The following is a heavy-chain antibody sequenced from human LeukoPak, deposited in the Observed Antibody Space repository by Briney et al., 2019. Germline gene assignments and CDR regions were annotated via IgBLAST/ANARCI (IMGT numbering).Heavy chain of an antibody. CDR2: ISSSSSYI. J-gene: IGHJ6*02. V-gene: IGHV3-21*01. CDR3: AGPLTGPYYYYYGMDV. D-gene: IGHD3-9*01. CDR1: GFTFSSYS. Sequence: PGGSLRLSCAASGFTFSSYSMNWVRQAPGKGLEWVSSISSSSSYIYYADSVEGRFTISRDNAKNSLYLQMNSPRAEDTAVYYCAGPLTGPYYYYYGMDVWGQGTTVTVSS.